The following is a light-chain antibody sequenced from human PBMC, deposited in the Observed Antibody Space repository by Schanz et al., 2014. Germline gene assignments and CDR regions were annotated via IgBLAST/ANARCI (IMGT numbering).Light chain of an antibody. CDR2: EAS. V-gene: IGKV1-5*01. CDR3: QQYNSYSPWT. Sequence: DIQMTQSPSTLSASVGDRVTITCRASQTMSTWLAWYQQKPGKAPKLLIYEASSLESGVPSRFSGSGSGTEFTLTISSLQPDDFATYYCQQYNSYSPWTFGQGTKVEIK. J-gene: IGKJ1*01. CDR1: QTMSTW.